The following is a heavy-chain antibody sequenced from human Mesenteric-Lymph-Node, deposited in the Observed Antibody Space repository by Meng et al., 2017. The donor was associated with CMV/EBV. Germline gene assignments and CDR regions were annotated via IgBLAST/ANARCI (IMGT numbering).Heavy chain of an antibody. CDR2: IIPILGIA. Sequence: SVKVSCKASGGTFSSYAISWVRQAPGQGLEWMGGIIPILGIANYAQKFQDRVTITADKSTSTAYMELSSLRSEDTAVYYCARDREYCITASCFNPQIHWGRGTLVTVSS. V-gene: IGHV1-69*10. D-gene: IGHD2-2*01. J-gene: IGHJ4*02. CDR3: ARDREYCITASCFNPQIH. CDR1: GGTFSSYA.